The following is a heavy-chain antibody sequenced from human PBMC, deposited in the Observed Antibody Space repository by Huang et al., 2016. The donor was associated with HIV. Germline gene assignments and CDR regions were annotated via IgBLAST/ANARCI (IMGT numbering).Heavy chain of an antibody. V-gene: IGHV3-74*01. CDR1: GFTFSSYW. J-gene: IGHJ4*02. CDR2: SKSDGSST. Sequence: EVQLVESGGGLVQPGGSLRLSCAASGFTFSSYWMHWVRQVPGKGLVWVSNSKSDGSSTSYADSVKGRFTSSRDNAKNTLYLQMNSLRAEDTAVYYCARGSRQGKYYYGSGTAYWGQGTLVTVSS. CDR3: ARGSRQGKYYYGSGTAY. D-gene: IGHD3-10*01.